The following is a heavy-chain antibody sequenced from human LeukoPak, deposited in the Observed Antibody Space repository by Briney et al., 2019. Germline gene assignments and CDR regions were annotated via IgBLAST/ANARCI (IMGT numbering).Heavy chain of an antibody. J-gene: IGHJ4*02. CDR1: GCTFSSYN. D-gene: IGHD6-6*01. V-gene: IGHV3-48*04. Sequence: GGSLRLSCAASGCTFSSYNMNWVRQAPGKGLEWVSYIISGSSTIYYADSVKGRFTISRDNAKNSLYLQMNNLRPEDTALYYCAKGEYSSSSGQHYFDFWGQGTLVTVSS. CDR2: IISGSSTI. CDR3: AKGEYSSSSGQHYFDF.